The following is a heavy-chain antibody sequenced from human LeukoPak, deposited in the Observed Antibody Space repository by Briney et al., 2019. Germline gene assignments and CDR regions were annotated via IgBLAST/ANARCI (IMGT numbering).Heavy chain of an antibody. J-gene: IGHJ3*01. D-gene: IGHD6-13*01. CDR1: GYAFTDYY. V-gene: IGHV1-2*02. CDR2: INPNSGAT. Sequence: ASVKVSCKASGYAFTDYYIHWVRQAPGLGLEWMGWINPNSGATNYEEGFQGRVTMTRDTSITTVYMELRRLTSDDTAVYYCARGGSSSWADALNFWGHGTMVSVSS. CDR3: ARGGSSSWADALNF.